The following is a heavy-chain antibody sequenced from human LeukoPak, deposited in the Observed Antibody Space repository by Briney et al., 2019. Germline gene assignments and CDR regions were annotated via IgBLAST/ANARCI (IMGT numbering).Heavy chain of an antibody. CDR3: VQRQGCSGGSCDFDY. Sequence: PTGGSLRLSCAASGFTVSSNYMSWVRQAPGKGLEWVSVIYSGGSTYYADSVKGRFTISRDNSKNTLYLQMNSLRAEDTAVYYCVQRQGCSGGSCDFDYWGQGTLVTVSS. D-gene: IGHD2-15*01. V-gene: IGHV3-53*01. J-gene: IGHJ4*02. CDR1: GFTVSSNY. CDR2: IYSGGST.